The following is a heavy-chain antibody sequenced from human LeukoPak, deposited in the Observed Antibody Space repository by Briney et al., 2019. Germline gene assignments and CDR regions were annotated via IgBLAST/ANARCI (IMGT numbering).Heavy chain of an antibody. V-gene: IGHV3-21*04. J-gene: IGHJ4*02. CDR3: AKRSTAMITFGGVIYYFDY. CDR1: GFTFSSYE. D-gene: IGHD3-16*02. Sequence: GGSLRLSCAASGFTFSSYEMNWVRQAPGKGLEWVSSISSSSSSYIYYADSVKGRFTISRDNAKNSLYLQMNSLRAEDTAVYYCAKRSTAMITFGGVIYYFDYWGQGTLVTVSS. CDR2: ISSSSSSYI.